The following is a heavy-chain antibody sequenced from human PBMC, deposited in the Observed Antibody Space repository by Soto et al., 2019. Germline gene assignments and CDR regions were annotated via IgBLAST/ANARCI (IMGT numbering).Heavy chain of an antibody. CDR2: ISSSGSTI. Sequence: PGGSLRLSCAASGFTFSDYYMSWIRQAPGKGLEWVSYISSSGSTIYYADSVKGRFTISRDNAKNSLYLQMNSLRAEDTAVYYCARDVEAHYYDSSGSEAFDIWGQGTMVTVSS. CDR3: ARDVEAHYYDSSGSEAFDI. V-gene: IGHV3-11*01. D-gene: IGHD3-22*01. J-gene: IGHJ3*02. CDR1: GFTFSDYY.